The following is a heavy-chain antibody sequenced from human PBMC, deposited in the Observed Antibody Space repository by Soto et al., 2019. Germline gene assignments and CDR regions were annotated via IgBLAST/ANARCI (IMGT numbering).Heavy chain of an antibody. CDR3: AKDPNGDYIGAFDF. V-gene: IGHV3-23*01. D-gene: IGHD4-17*01. J-gene: IGHJ3*01. Sequence: EVQMWESEGGLVQPGGSLRLSCVASGFTFSAYAMTWVRQAPGRGLEWVSAISGSGGTTHYADSVKGRFTISRDNSKNTLYLQLNNLRAEDTAVYYCAKDPNGDYIGAFDFWGQGTMVTVSS. CDR2: ISGSGGTT. CDR1: GFTFSAYA.